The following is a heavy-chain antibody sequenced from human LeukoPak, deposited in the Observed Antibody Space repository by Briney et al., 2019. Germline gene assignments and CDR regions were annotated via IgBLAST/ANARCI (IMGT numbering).Heavy chain of an antibody. CDR2: ISYDGSNK. J-gene: IGHJ3*02. D-gene: IGHD5-12*01. CDR3: ATLARYAFDI. V-gene: IGHV3-30*03. Sequence: GGSLRLSCAASGFTFSNYGMHWVRQAPGKGLEWVAVISYDGSNKYYAESVKGRFTISRDNSKNTLYLQMNSLRAEDTAVYYCATLARYAFDIWGQGTMVTVSS. CDR1: GFTFSNYG.